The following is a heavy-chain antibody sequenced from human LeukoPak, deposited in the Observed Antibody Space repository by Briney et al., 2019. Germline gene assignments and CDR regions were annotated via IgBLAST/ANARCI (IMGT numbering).Heavy chain of an antibody. CDR2: IYYSGST. J-gene: IGHJ6*04. CDR3: ARFGYYYGMDV. CDR1: GGSISSGDYF. D-gene: IGHD3-10*01. Sequence: SETLSLTCTVSGGSISSGDYFWSWIRQPPGKGLEWIGYIYYSGSTYYNPSLKSRVTISVDTSKNQFSLKLSSVTAADTAVYYWARFGYYYGMDVWGKGTTVTVSS. V-gene: IGHV4-30-4*01.